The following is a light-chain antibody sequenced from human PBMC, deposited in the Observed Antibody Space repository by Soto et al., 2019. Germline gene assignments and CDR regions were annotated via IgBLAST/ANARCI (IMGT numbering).Light chain of an antibody. CDR3: QQRSNWPWT. Sequence: ILMTQSPASLSVSPGERATLSCRASQNIYSNIAWYQQRPGQAPRLLIYRASTRATGVPARFSGSGSGTEFTLTISSLEPEDFAVYYCQQRSNWPWTFGQGTKVEIK. J-gene: IGKJ1*01. CDR1: QNIYSN. V-gene: IGKV3-15*01. CDR2: RAS.